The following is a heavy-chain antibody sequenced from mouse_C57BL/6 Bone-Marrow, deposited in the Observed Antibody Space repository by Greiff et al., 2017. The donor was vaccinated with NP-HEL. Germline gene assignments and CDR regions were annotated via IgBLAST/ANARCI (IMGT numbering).Heavy chain of an antibody. V-gene: IGHV10-3*01. CDR3: VRDSGGYYYGSSHFDY. D-gene: IGHD1-1*01. J-gene: IGHJ2*01. CDR1: GFTFNTYA. Sequence: EVQLVESGGGLVQPKGSLKLSCAASGFTFNTYAMHWVRQAPGKGLEWVARIRSKSSNYATYYADSVKDRFTISRDDSQSMLYLQMNNLKTEDTAMYYCVRDSGGYYYGSSHFDYWGQGTTLTVSS. CDR2: IRSKSSNYAT.